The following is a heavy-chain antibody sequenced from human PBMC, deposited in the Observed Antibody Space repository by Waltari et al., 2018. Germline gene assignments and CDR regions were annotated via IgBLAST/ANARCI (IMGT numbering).Heavy chain of an antibody. CDR3: ATYNLGFIYYRGLDV. D-gene: IGHD1-1*01. V-gene: IGHV3-23*01. CDR1: GFRFSDFA. Sequence: EVQLLESGGGLVQPGGSLRLSCEASGFRFSDFALSWVRQAPGRGWEWVAAITKTGDDTYYPDSVGGRLTVSRDNSKNTLYVHMNSLRAEDAAVYYWATYNLGFIYYRGLDVWGQGTTVTVSS. CDR2: ITKTGDDT. J-gene: IGHJ6*02.